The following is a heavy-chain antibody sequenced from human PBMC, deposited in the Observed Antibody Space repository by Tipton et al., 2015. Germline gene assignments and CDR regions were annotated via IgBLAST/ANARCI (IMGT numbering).Heavy chain of an antibody. CDR3: ARSLFPETAGLENWFDP. V-gene: IGHV4-39*01. Sequence: TLSLTCTVSGDSISRSNYYWGWIRQPPGMGLEWIASIHYGENTHYNPSLMSRVTISVDTSKNQFSLTLNSVTAADTAVYYCARSLFPETAGLENWFDPWGQGTLVTVSS. D-gene: IGHD6-13*01. CDR1: GDSISRSNYY. J-gene: IGHJ5*02. CDR2: IHYGENT.